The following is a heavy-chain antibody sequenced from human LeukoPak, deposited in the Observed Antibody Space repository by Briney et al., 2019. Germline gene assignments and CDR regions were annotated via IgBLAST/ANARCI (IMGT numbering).Heavy chain of an antibody. D-gene: IGHD3-10*01. CDR2: IYPGDSGT. CDR3: ARVYGSGSYCRPPENFDY. Sequence: GESLKISCKGSGYSFTSYWIGWVRQMPGKGLEGMGIIYPGDSGTRYSPSFQGQVTISADKSISTAYLQWSSLKASDTAMYYCARVYGSGSYCRPPENFDYWGQGTLVTVSS. V-gene: IGHV5-51*01. CDR1: GYSFTSYW. J-gene: IGHJ4*02.